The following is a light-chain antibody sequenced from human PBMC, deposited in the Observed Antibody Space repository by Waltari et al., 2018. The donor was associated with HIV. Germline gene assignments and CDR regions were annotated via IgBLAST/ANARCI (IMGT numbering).Light chain of an antibody. J-gene: IGLJ2*01. CDR3: QTWDSSAGV. CDR1: KLGEQP. Sequence: SYELTQPPSLSVSPGQSVRITFPGDKLGEQPGCWYQQKTGQSPLLHIYEDKKRPSGIPERFSASNSGNTATLAITGTQAMDEADYFCQTWDSSAGVFGGGTKLTVL. V-gene: IGLV3-1*01. CDR2: EDK.